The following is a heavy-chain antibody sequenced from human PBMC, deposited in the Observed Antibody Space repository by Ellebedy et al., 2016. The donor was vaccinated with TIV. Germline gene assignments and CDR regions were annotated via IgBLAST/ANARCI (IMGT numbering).Heavy chain of an antibody. CDR1: GYTFSNYG. J-gene: IGHJ5*02. D-gene: IGHD2-15*01. Sequence: AASVKVSCKASGYTFSNYGISWVRQSPGHGLEWMGWTSAYEPDPNYAQKFRDRVTLTIDTSTTTASMELRSLRSDDTAVYYCARDYYCSGGSCSDCFDPWGQGTLVTVSS. V-gene: IGHV1-18*01. CDR3: ARDYYCSGGSCSDCFDP. CDR2: TSAYEPDP.